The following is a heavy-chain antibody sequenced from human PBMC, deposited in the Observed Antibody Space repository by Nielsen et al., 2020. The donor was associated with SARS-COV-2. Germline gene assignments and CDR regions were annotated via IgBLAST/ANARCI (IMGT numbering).Heavy chain of an antibody. CDR2: IGTAGDT. V-gene: IGHV3-13*04. CDR1: GFTFSNYD. CDR3: ARGDSSSWYYWFDP. J-gene: IGHJ5*02. Sequence: GESLKISCAASGFTFSNYDMHWVRQATGKGLEWVSAIGTAGDTYYPGSVKGRFTISRENAKNSLYLQMSSLRAGDTAVYYCARGDSSSWYYWFDPWGQGTLVTVSS. D-gene: IGHD6-13*01.